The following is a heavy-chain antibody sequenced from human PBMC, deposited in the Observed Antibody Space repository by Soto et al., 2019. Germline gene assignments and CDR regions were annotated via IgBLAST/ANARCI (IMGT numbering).Heavy chain of an antibody. D-gene: IGHD6-19*01. CDR3: ARRYSSGWYDRGNRYYYYCMDV. V-gene: IGHV4-59*01. CDR1: GGSISSYY. J-gene: IGHJ6*02. CDR2: IYYSGST. Sequence: PSETLSLTCTVSGGSISSYYWSWIRQPPGKGLEWIGYIYYSGSTNYNPSLKSRVTISVDTSKNQFSLKLSSVTAADTAVYYCARRYSSGWYDRGNRYYYYCMDVWGQGTTVTVSS.